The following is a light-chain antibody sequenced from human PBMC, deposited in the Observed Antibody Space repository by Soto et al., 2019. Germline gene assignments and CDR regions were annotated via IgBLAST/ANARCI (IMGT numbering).Light chain of an antibody. CDR3: QQRSNWL. J-gene: IGKJ3*01. V-gene: IGKV3-11*01. Sequence: EIVVTQSPATLSLSPGDRATLSCRASQDVSRYLAWYQQKPGQSPRLLIYDASNRATVIPARYSGSGSGTDFTLTISSLEPEDVAVYYCQQRSNWLFGPGTKVEIK. CDR2: DAS. CDR1: QDVSRY.